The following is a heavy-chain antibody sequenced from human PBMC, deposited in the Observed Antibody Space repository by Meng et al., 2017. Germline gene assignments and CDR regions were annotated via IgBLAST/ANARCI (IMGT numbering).Heavy chain of an antibody. Sequence: GGSLRLSCAASGFTFSSYWMSWVRQAPGKGLEWVANIKQDGSEKYYVDSVKGRFTISRDNAKNSLYLQMNSLRAEDTAVYYCARDRATDSSWQNYYYYYGMAVWGQGNTV. CDR2: IKQDGSEK. CDR1: GFTFSSYW. CDR3: ARDRATDSSWQNYYYYYGMAV. D-gene: IGHD6-13*01. J-gene: IGHJ6*01. V-gene: IGHV3-7*01.